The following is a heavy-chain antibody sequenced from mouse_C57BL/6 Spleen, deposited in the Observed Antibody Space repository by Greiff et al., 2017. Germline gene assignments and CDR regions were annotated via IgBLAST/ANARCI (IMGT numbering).Heavy chain of an antibody. CDR1: GYTFTSYW. Sequence: VQLQQPGAELVKPGASVKMSCKASGYTFTSYWITWVKQRPGQGLEWIGDIYPGSGSTNYNEKFKSKATLTVDKSSSTAYMQLSSLTSEDSAVYYCARGGLLRSNWDFDVWGTGTTVTVSS. J-gene: IGHJ1*03. CDR3: ARGGLLRSNWDFDV. D-gene: IGHD1-1*01. V-gene: IGHV1-55*01. CDR2: IYPGSGST.